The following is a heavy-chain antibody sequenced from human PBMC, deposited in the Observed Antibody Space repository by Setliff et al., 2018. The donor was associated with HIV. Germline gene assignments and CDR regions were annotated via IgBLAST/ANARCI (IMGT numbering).Heavy chain of an antibody. J-gene: IGHJ4*02. V-gene: IGHV3-53*01. CDR3: VRGETYAHWPKGDY. CDR1: KFSVSDSY. Sequence: PGGSLRLSCATSKFSVSDSYMGWVRQAPGKGLEWVSFVHNTDTYYANSVKGRFTISRDNSKTMVFLRMNSLRPEDSAMYYCVRGETYAHWPKGDYWGQGTLVTVSS. CDR2: VHNTDT. D-gene: IGHD3-16*01.